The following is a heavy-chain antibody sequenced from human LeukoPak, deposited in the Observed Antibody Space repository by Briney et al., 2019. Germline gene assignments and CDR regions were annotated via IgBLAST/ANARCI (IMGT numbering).Heavy chain of an antibody. CDR2: ITNNGGRT. CDR3: AKVCCSGDNY. V-gene: IGHV3-23*01. D-gene: IGHD2-15*01. Sequence: AGGSLRLSCAASGFTFSNSAMSWVRQAPGKGLEWVSSITNNGGRTYYADSVKGRFTISRDNSKNMLYLQMNSLRAEDTAVYYCAKVCCSGDNYWGQGTLVTVSS. J-gene: IGHJ4*02. CDR1: GFTFSNSA.